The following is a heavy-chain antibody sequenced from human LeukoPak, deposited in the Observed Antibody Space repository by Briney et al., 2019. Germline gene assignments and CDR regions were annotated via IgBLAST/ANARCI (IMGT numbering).Heavy chain of an antibody. CDR3: GRGEDTAMVAPFDY. CDR1: GGSFSGYY. Sequence: SETLSLTCAVYGGSFSGYYWSWIRQPPGKGLEWIGEINHSGSTNYNPSLKSRVTISVDTSKNQFSLKLSSVTAANRAVYYCGRGEDTAMVAPFDYWGRETLVTVSS. J-gene: IGHJ4*02. CDR2: INHSGST. D-gene: IGHD5-18*01. V-gene: IGHV4-34*01.